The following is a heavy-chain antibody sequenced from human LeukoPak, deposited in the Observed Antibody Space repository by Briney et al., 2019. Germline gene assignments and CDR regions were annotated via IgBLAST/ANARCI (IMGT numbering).Heavy chain of an antibody. Sequence: SETLSLTCAVYGGSFSGYYRSWIRQPPGKGLEWIGEINHSGSTNYNPSLKSLVTISVDTSKNQFSLKLSSVTAADTAVYYCARVIRYCSSTSCYPLYYYYYMDVWGKGTTVTVSS. D-gene: IGHD2-2*01. V-gene: IGHV4-34*01. CDR1: GGSFSGYY. CDR2: INHSGST. J-gene: IGHJ6*03. CDR3: ARVIRYCSSTSCYPLYYYYYMDV.